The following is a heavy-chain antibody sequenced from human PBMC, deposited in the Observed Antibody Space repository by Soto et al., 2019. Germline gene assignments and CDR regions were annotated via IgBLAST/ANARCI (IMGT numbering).Heavy chain of an antibody. CDR3: ARGAGYSSSWYYFDY. D-gene: IGHD6-13*01. Sequence: SETLSLSCTASGGSISSYYWSWIRQPPGKGLEWIGYIYYSGSTNYNPSLKSRVTISVDTSKNQFSLKLSSVTAADTAVYYCARGAGYSSSWYYFDYWGQGTLVTV. CDR1: GGSISSYY. V-gene: IGHV4-59*01. J-gene: IGHJ4*02. CDR2: IYYSGST.